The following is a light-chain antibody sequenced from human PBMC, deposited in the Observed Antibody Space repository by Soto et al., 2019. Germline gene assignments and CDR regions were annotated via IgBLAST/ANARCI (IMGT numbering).Light chain of an antibody. V-gene: IGKV3-11*01. Sequence: ETLLTQSPATLSLSPGDRATLSCRASQSISTYLAWYQHKPGQAPRLLIYDASNRATGIPARFSGSGSGTDFTLTISSLEPEDFAVYYCQQHSNFFGGGTKVEIK. CDR2: DAS. CDR3: QQHSNF. CDR1: QSISTY. J-gene: IGKJ4*01.